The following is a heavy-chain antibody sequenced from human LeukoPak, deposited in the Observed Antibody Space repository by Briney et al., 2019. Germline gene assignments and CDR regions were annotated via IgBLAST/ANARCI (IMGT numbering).Heavy chain of an antibody. Sequence: GGSLRLSCAASGSTFSSYWMHWVRQAPGKGLVWVSRINSDGSSTSYADSVKGRFTISRDNAKNTLYLQMNSLRAEDTAVYYCARGEGITIFGVARLYGMDVWGQGTTVTVSS. J-gene: IGHJ6*02. CDR2: INSDGSST. CDR3: ARGEGITIFGVARLYGMDV. CDR1: GSTFSSYW. D-gene: IGHD3-3*01. V-gene: IGHV3-74*01.